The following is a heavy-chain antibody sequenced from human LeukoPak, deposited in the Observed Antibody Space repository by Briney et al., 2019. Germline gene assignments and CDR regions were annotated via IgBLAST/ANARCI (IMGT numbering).Heavy chain of an antibody. CDR3: ARDSAWLSYFDY. Sequence: GRSLRLSCGASGFTFSSYAMNWVRQAPGKGLEWVAAISSDGSSKYYADSVKGRFTISRDNSKNTLYLQMNSLRTEDTAVYYCARDSAWLSYFDYWGQGSLVTVSS. D-gene: IGHD3-22*01. CDR1: GFTFSSYA. J-gene: IGHJ4*02. V-gene: IGHV3-30-3*01. CDR2: ISSDGSSK.